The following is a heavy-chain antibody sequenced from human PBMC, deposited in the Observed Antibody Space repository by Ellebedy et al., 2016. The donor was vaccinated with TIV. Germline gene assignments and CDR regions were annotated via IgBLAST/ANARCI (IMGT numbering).Heavy chain of an antibody. J-gene: IGHJ4*02. CDR2: IMAIFGTP. D-gene: IGHD5-12*01. CDR3: ARYSGYHFRGNYFDY. CDR1: GGTLSNAG. Sequence: ASVKVSCKASGGTLSNAGIGWVRQAPGQGLEWMGGIMAIFGTPHYAQKFQGRVTITADESTSAAYMELSSLTADDTAVYYCARYSGYHFRGNYFDYWGQGTLVTVSS. V-gene: IGHV1-69*13.